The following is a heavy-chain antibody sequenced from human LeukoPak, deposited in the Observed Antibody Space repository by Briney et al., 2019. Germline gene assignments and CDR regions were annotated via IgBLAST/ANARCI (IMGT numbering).Heavy chain of an antibody. CDR1: GGSISSSNYY. J-gene: IGHJ5*02. CDR3: ARHVRRVWLQIKGGWFDP. V-gene: IGHV4-39*01. Sequence: PSETLSLTCTVSGGSISSSNYYWGWIRQPPGKGLEWIGEINHSGSTNYNPSLKSRVTISVDTSKNQFSLKLSSVTAADTAVYYCARHVRRVWLQIKGGWFDPWGQGTLVTVSS. CDR2: INHSGST. D-gene: IGHD5-24*01.